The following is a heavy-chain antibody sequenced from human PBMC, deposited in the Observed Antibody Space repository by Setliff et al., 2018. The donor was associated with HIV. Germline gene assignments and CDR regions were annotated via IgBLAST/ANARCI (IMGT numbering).Heavy chain of an antibody. D-gene: IGHD3-10*01. J-gene: IGHJ4*02. CDR2: IYYGGNT. V-gene: IGHV4-39*01. CDR3: ATHYGSGGYYNY. CDR1: GASVTSSSYY. Sequence: SETLSLTCSVSGASVTSSSYYWGWIRQPPGKGLEWIWSIYYGGNTYSNPSLRSRLSISLDTSKNQFSLELYSVTAADTAVYYCATHYGSGGYYNYWGQGMLVTGLL.